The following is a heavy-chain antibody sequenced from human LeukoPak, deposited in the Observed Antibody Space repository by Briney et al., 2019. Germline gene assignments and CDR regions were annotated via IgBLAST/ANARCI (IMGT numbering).Heavy chain of an antibody. V-gene: IGHV1-2*02. CDR1: GYTFTSYY. CDR3: ARVLLSSRIAVAGPFDS. Sequence: ASVKVSCKASGYTFTSYYMHWVRQAPGQGLEWMGWINPNSGGTNYAQKFQGRVTMTRDTSISTAYMELSRLRSDDTAVYYCARVLLSSRIAVAGPFDSWGQGTLVTVSS. D-gene: IGHD6-19*01. CDR2: INPNSGGT. J-gene: IGHJ4*02.